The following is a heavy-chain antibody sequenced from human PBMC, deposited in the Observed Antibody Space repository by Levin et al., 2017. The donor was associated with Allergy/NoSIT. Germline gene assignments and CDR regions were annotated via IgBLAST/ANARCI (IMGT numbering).Heavy chain of an antibody. CDR1: GFTFSSSA. Sequence: LSLTCAASGFTFSSSAMTWVRQAPGKGLEWVSAISASGGSTYYADSVKGRFTISRDNSKNTLYLQMNSLRAEDTAVYYCAKNGGSYDFWSAYYDFGGQGTLVTVSS. J-gene: IGHJ4*02. V-gene: IGHV3-23*01. CDR2: ISASGGST. D-gene: IGHD3-3*01. CDR3: AKNGGSYDFWSAYYDF.